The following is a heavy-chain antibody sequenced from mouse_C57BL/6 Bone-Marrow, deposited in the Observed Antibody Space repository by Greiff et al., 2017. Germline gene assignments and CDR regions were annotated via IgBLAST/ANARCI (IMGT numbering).Heavy chain of an antibody. Sequence: QVQLQQSGAELVRPGPSVKLSCKASGYTFTSYWMHWVKQSHGQGLEWIGVIDPYDSYTNYNQKFKGKATLTVDTSSSTAYMQISSLTSEDSAVYYCASAYGTVEAIDYWGQGTTLTVSS. CDR2: IDPYDSYT. V-gene: IGHV1-59*01. J-gene: IGHJ2*01. D-gene: IGHD2-1*01. CDR3: ASAYGTVEAIDY. CDR1: GYTFTSYW.